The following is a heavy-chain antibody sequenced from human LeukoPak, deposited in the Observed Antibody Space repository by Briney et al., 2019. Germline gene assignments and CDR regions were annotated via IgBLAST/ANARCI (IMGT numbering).Heavy chain of an antibody. J-gene: IGHJ6*03. Sequence: SVKVSCKASGGTFSSYAISWVRQAPGQGLEWMGGIIPIFGTANYAQKFQGRVTITTDESTSTAYMELSSLRSEDTAVYYCARERADAGMWGLHSSSSNTYYYYYMDVWGKGTTVTVSS. D-gene: IGHD6-6*01. CDR2: IIPIFGTA. V-gene: IGHV1-69*05. CDR1: GGTFSSYA. CDR3: ARERADAGMWGLHSSSSNTYYYYYMDV.